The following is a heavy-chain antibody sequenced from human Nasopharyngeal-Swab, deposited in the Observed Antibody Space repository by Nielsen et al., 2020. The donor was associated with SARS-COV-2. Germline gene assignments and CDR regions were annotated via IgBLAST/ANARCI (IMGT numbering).Heavy chain of an antibody. Sequence: GESLKISCAASGFTFSSYAMHWVRQAPGKGLEYVSAISSNGGSTYYANSVKGRFTISRDNSKNTLYLQMNSLRAEDTAVYYCARDPNYYGSGSHYGMDVWGQGTTVTVSS. J-gene: IGHJ6*02. CDR1: GFTFSSYA. CDR3: ARDPNYYGSGSHYGMDV. D-gene: IGHD3-10*01. CDR2: ISSNGGST. V-gene: IGHV3-64*01.